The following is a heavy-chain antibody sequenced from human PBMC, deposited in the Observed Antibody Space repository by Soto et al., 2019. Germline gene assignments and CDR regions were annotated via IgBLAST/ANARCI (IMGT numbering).Heavy chain of an antibody. D-gene: IGHD3-22*01. CDR3: ARGVFYDSNWVKLTPYALDV. Sequence: ASVKVSCKASGYTFISYGITWVRQAPGQGFEWMGWISPYDDSTIYAEKLQGRVTMTADTSTKIVNLTLRNLKSDDTAVYYCARGVFYDSNWVKLTPYALDVWGKAT. J-gene: IGHJ6*04. CDR1: GYTFISYG. V-gene: IGHV1-18*01. CDR2: ISPYDDST.